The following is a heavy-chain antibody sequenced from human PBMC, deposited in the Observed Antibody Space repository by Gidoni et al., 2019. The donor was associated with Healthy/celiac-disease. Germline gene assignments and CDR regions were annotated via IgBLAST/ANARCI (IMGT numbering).Heavy chain of an antibody. CDR2: INTNTGNP. D-gene: IGHD4-17*01. CDR3: ARMTTVEYYYGMDV. V-gene: IGHV7-4-1*01. Sequence: QVPLVQSGSELKKPGASVKVSCKASGSTFTSYAMNWVRQAPGQGLEWMGWINTNTGNPTYAQGFTGRFVFSLDTSVSTAYLQICSLKAEDTAVYYCARMTTVEYYYGMDVWGQGTTVTVSS. CDR1: GSTFTSYA. J-gene: IGHJ6*02.